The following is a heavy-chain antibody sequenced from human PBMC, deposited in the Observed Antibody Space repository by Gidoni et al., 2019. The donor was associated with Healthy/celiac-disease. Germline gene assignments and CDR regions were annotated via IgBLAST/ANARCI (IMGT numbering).Heavy chain of an antibody. CDR1: GFPFSSYG. V-gene: IGHV3-30*02. Sequence: QVQLVESGGGVVQPGGSLRLSCAASGFPFSSYGMHWVRQAPGKGLEWVAFIRYDGSNKYYADSVKGRFTISRDNSKNTLYLQMNSLRAEDTAVYYCAKDGVAAAELDYWGQGTLVTVSS. J-gene: IGHJ4*02. D-gene: IGHD6-13*01. CDR3: AKDGVAAAELDY. CDR2: IRYDGSNK.